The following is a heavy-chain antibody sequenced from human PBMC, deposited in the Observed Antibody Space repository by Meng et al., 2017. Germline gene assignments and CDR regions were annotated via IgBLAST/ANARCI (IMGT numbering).Heavy chain of an antibody. Sequence: VRLQQWGSGLLMPSETLSPPCAVYGGSFSGYYWSWVRQAPGKGLEWVSAISGSGGSTYYADSVKGRFTISRDNSKNTLYLQMNSLRAEDTAVYYCAKVWGSGYWGQGTLVTVSS. CDR3: AKVWGSGY. V-gene: IGHV3-23*01. CDR2: ISGSGGST. CDR1: GGSFSGYY. J-gene: IGHJ4*02. D-gene: IGHD7-27*01.